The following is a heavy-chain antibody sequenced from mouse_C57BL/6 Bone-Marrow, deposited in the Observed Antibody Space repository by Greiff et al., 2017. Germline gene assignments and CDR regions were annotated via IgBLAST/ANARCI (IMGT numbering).Heavy chain of an antibody. CDR1: GYSITSGYY. D-gene: IGHD1-1*01. V-gene: IGHV3-6*01. CDR2: ISYDGSH. J-gene: IGHJ4*01. Sequence: ESGPGLVKPSQSLSLTCSVTGYSITSGYYWNWIRQFPGNKLEWMGYISYDGSHNYNPSIKNRISLTRDTSKNQFFLKLNSVTTEDTATYYCANDYYGSSPYAMDYWGQGTSVTVSS. CDR3: ANDYYGSSPYAMDY.